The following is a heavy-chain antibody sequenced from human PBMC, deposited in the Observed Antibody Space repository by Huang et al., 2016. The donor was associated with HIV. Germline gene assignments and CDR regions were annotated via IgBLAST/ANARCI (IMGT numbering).Heavy chain of an antibody. D-gene: IGHD1-26*01. CDR3: AHSKVGTSSFDY. CDR1: GFSLSTYGVG. V-gene: IGHV2-5*02. CDR2: IYWDDAK. Sequence: QITLKESGPTLVKPTQTLTLTCTFSGFSLSTYGVGVGWIRQPPGKALEWLALIYWDDAKRYSPSLRRRLTISKDTTKTQVVLTMTNLDPVDTATYYCAHSKVGTSSFDYWGQGILVIVSS. J-gene: IGHJ4*02.